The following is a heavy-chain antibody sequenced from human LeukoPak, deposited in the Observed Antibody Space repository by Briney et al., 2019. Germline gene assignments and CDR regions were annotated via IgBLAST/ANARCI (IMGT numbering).Heavy chain of an antibody. J-gene: IGHJ4*02. CDR3: ARVVVGYYDSSGYYYYFDY. V-gene: IGHV4-4*02. D-gene: IGHD3-22*01. Sequence: SGTLSLTCAVSGGSISSSNWWSWVRQPPGKGLEWIGEIYHSGSTNYNPSLKSRVTISVDKSKNQFSLKLSSVTAADTAVYYCARVVVGYYDSSGYYYYFDYWGQGTLVTVSS. CDR1: GGSISSSNW. CDR2: IYHSGST.